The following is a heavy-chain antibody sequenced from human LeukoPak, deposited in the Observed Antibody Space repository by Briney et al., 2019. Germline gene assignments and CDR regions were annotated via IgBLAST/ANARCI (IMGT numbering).Heavy chain of an antibody. V-gene: IGHV4-4*07. CDR2: IYTSGST. J-gene: IGHJ6*03. D-gene: IGHD2-2*01. CDR1: GSSISSYY. CDR3: ARDASHPYYYYYYMDV. Sequence: SETLSLTWPVPGSSISSYYWCWIRQPAGKGLEWIRRIYTSGSTNYNPSLKSRVTMSADTSKNQFSLKLSSVTAADTAVYYCARDASHPYYYYYYMDVWGKGTTVTVSS.